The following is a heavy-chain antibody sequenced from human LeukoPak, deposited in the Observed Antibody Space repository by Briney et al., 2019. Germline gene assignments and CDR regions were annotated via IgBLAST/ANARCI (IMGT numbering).Heavy chain of an antibody. D-gene: IGHD4-17*01. J-gene: IGHJ4*02. Sequence: PSETLSLTCAVSAGSISGTTYYWGWIRQPPGKGLEWIGSIYYSGTTYYNPSLKSRVTISVDTSKNQFSLKLISVTAADTAVYYCARHSSMTTVTFDYWGQGTLAFVSS. CDR1: AGSISGTTYY. CDR2: IYYSGTT. V-gene: IGHV4-39*01. CDR3: ARHSSMTTVTFDY.